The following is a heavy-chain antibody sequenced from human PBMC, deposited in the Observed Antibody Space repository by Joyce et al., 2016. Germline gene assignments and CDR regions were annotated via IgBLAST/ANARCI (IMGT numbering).Heavy chain of an antibody. CDR2: ISWDGCST. Sequence: EVQLVESGGVVVQPGGSLRLSCAASGFTFDDYTMDWVRQTRGKGLECVSMISWDGCSTYYADSVKCLFTNSRDNSKTSLYLQMMSLRTEDTALYYCAKERGGFGVVISSYLDYGGQGTLITVSS. D-gene: IGHD3-3*01. CDR1: GFTFDDYT. V-gene: IGHV3-43*01. J-gene: IGHJ4*02. CDR3: AKERGGFGVVISSYLDY.